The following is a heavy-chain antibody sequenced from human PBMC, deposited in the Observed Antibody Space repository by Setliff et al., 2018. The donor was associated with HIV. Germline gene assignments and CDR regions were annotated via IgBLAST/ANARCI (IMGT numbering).Heavy chain of an antibody. V-gene: IGHV3-23*01. Sequence: GESLKISCAASGFTLSNYAMSWVRQAPGEGLEWVSAILSTGERTFYADSVKGRFTISRDNSKNTVYLQMNSLRAEDTAEYYCAKELAASGLGYFDSWGRGILVTVSS. J-gene: IGHJ4*02. CDR1: GFTLSNYA. CDR2: ILSTGERT. D-gene: IGHD3-22*01. CDR3: AKELAASGLGYFDS.